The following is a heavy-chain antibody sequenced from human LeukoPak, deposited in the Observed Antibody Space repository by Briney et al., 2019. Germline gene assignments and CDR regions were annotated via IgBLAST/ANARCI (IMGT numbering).Heavy chain of an antibody. CDR3: ARPSNRYCSSTSCYAAFDI. V-gene: IGHV1-18*01. Sequence: ASVKVSCKASGYTFSSYGISWVRQAPGQGLEWMGWISVYNGNTNYAQKVQGRVTMTTDTSTSTAYMELRSLRSDDTAVYYCARPSNRYCSSTSCYAAFDIWGQGTMVTVSS. CDR2: ISVYNGNT. D-gene: IGHD2-2*01. J-gene: IGHJ3*02. CDR1: GYTFSSYG.